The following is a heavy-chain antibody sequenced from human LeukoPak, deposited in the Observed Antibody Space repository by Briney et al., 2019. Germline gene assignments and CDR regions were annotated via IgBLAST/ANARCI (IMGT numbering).Heavy chain of an antibody. J-gene: IGHJ4*02. CDR3: ARDRHKYNYDSGGYPPY. V-gene: IGHV3-48*01. Sequence: PGGSLRLSCAAPGFTFSSYSMLWVRQAPGKGLEWVSYISSSSSTIYYADSVKGRFTISRDNAKNSLYLQTNTLRAEDTAGYYCARDRHKYNYDSGGYPPYWGQGTLVTVSS. CDR1: GFTFSSYS. D-gene: IGHD3-22*01. CDR2: ISSSSSTI.